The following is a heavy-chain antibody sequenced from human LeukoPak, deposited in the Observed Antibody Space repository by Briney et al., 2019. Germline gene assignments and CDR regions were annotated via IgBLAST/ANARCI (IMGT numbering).Heavy chain of an antibody. CDR3: ARSPRYSGYDYGTDY. CDR1: GGSFSAYY. CDR2: INNTATN. J-gene: IGHJ4*02. V-gene: IGHV4-34*01. Sequence: SETLSLTCAVYGGSFSAYYGSWIRQPPGKGLEWSGEINNTATNNSNASLKSPVTISVDTSKTPFSLTMSYVTAAETAVYYCARSPRYSGYDYGTDYWGRGILVTVSS. D-gene: IGHD5-12*01.